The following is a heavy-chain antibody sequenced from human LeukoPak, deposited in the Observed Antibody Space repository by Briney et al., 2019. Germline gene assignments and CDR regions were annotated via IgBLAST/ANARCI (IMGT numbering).Heavy chain of an antibody. V-gene: IGHV1-69*04. CDR3: ARPYGDCEYFQH. J-gene: IGHJ1*01. D-gene: IGHD4-17*01. Sequence: GASGRASGKPSGGTFTTFAISGGGRPPGKGLEGMGRIVPILGIANYAQKFQGRVTITADKSTSTAYMELSSLRSEDTAVYYCARPYGDCEYFQHWGQGTLVTVSS. CDR1: GGTFTTFA. CDR2: IVPILGIA.